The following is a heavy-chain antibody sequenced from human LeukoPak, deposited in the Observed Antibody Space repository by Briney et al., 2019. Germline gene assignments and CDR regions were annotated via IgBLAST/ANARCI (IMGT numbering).Heavy chain of an antibody. CDR3: AREADIVVVVAAITYFDY. D-gene: IGHD2-15*01. CDR2: ISGSGGST. J-gene: IGHJ4*02. CDR1: GFTFSSYA. Sequence: PGGSLRLSCAASGFTFSSYAMSWVRQAPGKGLEWVSAISGSGGSTYYADSVKGRFTISRDNSKNTLYLQMNSLRAEDTAVYYCAREADIVVVVAAITYFDYWGQGTMVTVSS. V-gene: IGHV3-23*01.